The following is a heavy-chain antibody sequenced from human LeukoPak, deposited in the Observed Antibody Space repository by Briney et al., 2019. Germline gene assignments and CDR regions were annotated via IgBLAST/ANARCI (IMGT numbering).Heavy chain of an antibody. CDR3: ARDPYDYVWGSYRLDY. Sequence: GGSLRLSCAASGFTFSSYAMSWVRQAPGKGLEWVSAISGSGGSTYYADSVKGRFTISRDNSKNTLYLQMNSLRAEDTAVYYCARDPYDYVWGSYRLDYWGQGTLVTVSS. CDR2: ISGSGGST. J-gene: IGHJ4*02. V-gene: IGHV3-23*01. D-gene: IGHD3-16*02. CDR1: GFTFSSYA.